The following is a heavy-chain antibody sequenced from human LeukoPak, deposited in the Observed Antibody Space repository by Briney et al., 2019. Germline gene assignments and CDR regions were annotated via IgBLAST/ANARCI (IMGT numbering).Heavy chain of an antibody. Sequence: PSETLSLTCTVSGGSISSSSYYWGWIRQPPGKGLEWIGSIYYSGSTYYNPSPKSRVTISVDTSKNQFSLKLSSVTAADTAVYYCARLYYYGSGSYARYFDYWGQGTLVTVSS. V-gene: IGHV4-39*01. J-gene: IGHJ4*02. CDR3: ARLYYYGSGSYARYFDY. D-gene: IGHD3-10*01. CDR2: IYYSGST. CDR1: GGSISSSSYY.